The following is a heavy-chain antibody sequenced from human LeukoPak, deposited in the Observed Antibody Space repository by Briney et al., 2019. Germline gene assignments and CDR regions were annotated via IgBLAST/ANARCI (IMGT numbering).Heavy chain of an antibody. V-gene: IGHV3-33*01. CDR1: GFTFSNYG. CDR3: ARGPRDTSGNYYAFDI. Sequence: PGRSLRLSCAVSGFTFSNYGMHWVRRAPGKGLEWGAVIWYDGSQKYYVDSVKGRFTISRDNSKNTLYLQMSSLRAEDTAVYYCARGPRDTSGNYYAFDIWGQGTMVTVSS. D-gene: IGHD3-22*01. CDR2: IWYDGSQK. J-gene: IGHJ3*02.